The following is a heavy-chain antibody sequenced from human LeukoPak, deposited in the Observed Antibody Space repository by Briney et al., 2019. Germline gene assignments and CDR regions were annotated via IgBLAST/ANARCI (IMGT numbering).Heavy chain of an antibody. V-gene: IGHV4-4*02. D-gene: IGHD3-10*01. CDR2: IYHSGST. CDR3: ARRITMVRGVTKPFDY. Sequence: SETLSLTCAVYGGSISSSNWWSGIRQPPGKGLEWIGEIYHSGSTNYNPSLKSRVTISVDKSKTQFSLKLSSVTAADTAVYYCARRITMVRGVTKPFDYWGQGTLVTVSS. J-gene: IGHJ4*02. CDR1: GGSISSSNW.